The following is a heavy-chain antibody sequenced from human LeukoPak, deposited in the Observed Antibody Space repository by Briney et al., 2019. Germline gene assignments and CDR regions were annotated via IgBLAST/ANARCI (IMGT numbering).Heavy chain of an antibody. CDR3: ARARYYYYYYMDV. Sequence: SETLSLTCTVSGGSISSSSYYWGWIRQPPGKGLEWIGSIYYSGNTYYNPSLKSRVTLSVDTSKTQFSLKLSSVTAADTAVYYCARARYYYYYYMDVWGKGTTVTISS. CDR2: IYYSGNT. CDR1: GGSISSSSYY. V-gene: IGHV4-39*07. J-gene: IGHJ6*03.